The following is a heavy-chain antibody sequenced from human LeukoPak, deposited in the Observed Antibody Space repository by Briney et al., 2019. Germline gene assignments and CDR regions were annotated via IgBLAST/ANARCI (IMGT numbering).Heavy chain of an antibody. Sequence: SETLSLTCTVSHYSISSGYYWGWIRPPPGKGLEWIGTIYRNGSTYFNPSLKSRVTISVDTSKNQFSLKLSSVTAADTAVYYCARRAGYSSSWYRFGWFDRWGQGTLVTVSS. CDR2: IYRNGST. V-gene: IGHV4-38-2*02. D-gene: IGHD6-13*01. CDR1: HYSISSGYY. CDR3: ARRAGYSSSWYRFGWFDR. J-gene: IGHJ5*02.